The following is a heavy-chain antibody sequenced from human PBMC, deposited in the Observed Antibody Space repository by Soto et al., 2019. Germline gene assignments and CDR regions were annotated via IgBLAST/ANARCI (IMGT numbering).Heavy chain of an antibody. CDR2: IIPIFGTA. V-gene: IGHV1-69*13. Sequence: ASVKVSCKASGGTLSSYAISSVRQAPGQGLEWMGGIIPIFGTANYAQKFQGRVTITADESTSTAYMELNSLRADDTAVYFCAGASNYNYAFDYWGLGTPVTVSS. CDR3: AGASNYNYAFDY. CDR1: GGTLSSYA. D-gene: IGHD1-1*01. J-gene: IGHJ4*02.